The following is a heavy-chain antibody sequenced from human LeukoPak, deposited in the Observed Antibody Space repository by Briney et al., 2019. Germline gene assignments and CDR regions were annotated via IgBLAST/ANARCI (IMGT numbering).Heavy chain of an antibody. CDR2: INPNSGGT. J-gene: IGHJ6*03. Sequence: GASVKVSCKASGYTFTGYYMHWVRQAPGQGLEWMGWINPNSGGTNYAQKFQGRVTMTRDTSISTVYMELSSLRSEDTAVYYCARDTYYYDSSGYYSGYYYYYMDVWGKGTTVTVSS. CDR1: GYTFTGYY. V-gene: IGHV1-2*02. D-gene: IGHD3-22*01. CDR3: ARDTYYYDSSGYYSGYYYYYMDV.